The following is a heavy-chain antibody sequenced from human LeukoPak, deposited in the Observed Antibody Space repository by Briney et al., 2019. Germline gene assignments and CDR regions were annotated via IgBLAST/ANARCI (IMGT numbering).Heavy chain of an antibody. CDR2: IYYSGSN. CDR3: ARHLSIVIAQSWWFDP. CDR1: GGSISSSSYY. Sequence: SETLSLTCTVSGGSISSSSYYWGWFRQPPGKGLEWIGTIYYSGSNYHNPSLKSRVTISVDTSKDQFSLKLSSVTAADTAVYYCARHLSIVIAQSWWFDPWGQGTLVTVSS. V-gene: IGHV4-39*01. J-gene: IGHJ5*02. D-gene: IGHD2-21*01.